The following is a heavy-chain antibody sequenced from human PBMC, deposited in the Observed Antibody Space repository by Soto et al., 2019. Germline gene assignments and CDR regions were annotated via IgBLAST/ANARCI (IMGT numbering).Heavy chain of an antibody. V-gene: IGHV2-5*02. J-gene: IGHJ4*02. CDR2: IYGDEDK. CDR1: GFSRSTRGVA. CDR3: AHRRPGYAYYFEY. D-gene: IGHD5-12*01. Sequence: QITLKESGPTLVTPTQTLTLTCPFSGFSRSTRGVAVGWFRQPTVKALEWLALIYGDEDKWYSPALQSRLTITDDTATSQVVLTMTNMDPVDTATYYCAHRRPGYAYYFEYWGQGTLVTVSS.